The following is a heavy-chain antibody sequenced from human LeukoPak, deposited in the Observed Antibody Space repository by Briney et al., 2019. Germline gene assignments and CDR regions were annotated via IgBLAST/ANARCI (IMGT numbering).Heavy chain of an antibody. CDR1: GGTFSSYA. Sequence: SVKVSFKASGGTFSSYAISWVRQAPGQGLEWMGGIIPIFGTVNYAQKLQGRVTITADESTSTAYMELSSLRSEDTAVYYCARDQGSSGYGIWGQGTMVTVSS. CDR2: IIPIFGTV. J-gene: IGHJ3*02. V-gene: IGHV1-69*13. CDR3: ARDQGSSGYGI. D-gene: IGHD3-22*01.